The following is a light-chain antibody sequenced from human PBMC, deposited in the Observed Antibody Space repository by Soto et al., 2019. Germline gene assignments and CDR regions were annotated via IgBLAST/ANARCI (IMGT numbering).Light chain of an antibody. CDR1: SSNIGAGYD. CDR3: TSYAGSNNFV. Sequence: QSALTQPPSVSGAPGQRVTISCTGSSSNIGAGYDVHWYQQLPGTAPKLLIYGNSNRPSGVPDRFSGSKSGTSASLTVSGLQADDDADYYCTSYAGSNNFVFGTGTKVTVL. J-gene: IGLJ1*01. CDR2: GNS. V-gene: IGLV1-40*01.